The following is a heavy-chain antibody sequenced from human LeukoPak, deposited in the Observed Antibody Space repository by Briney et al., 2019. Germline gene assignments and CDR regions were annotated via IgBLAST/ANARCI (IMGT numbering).Heavy chain of an antibody. D-gene: IGHD3-3*01. CDR2: INHSGST. V-gene: IGHV4-34*01. CDR1: GGSFSGYY. CDR3: ARAPSTYYDFWSGLRYIDY. Sequence: SETLSLTCAVYGGSFSGYYWSWIRQPPGKGLEWIGEINHSGSTNYNPSLKSRVTISVDTSKNQFSLKLSSVTAADTAVYYCARAPSTYYDFWSGLRYIDYWGQGTLVTVSS. J-gene: IGHJ4*02.